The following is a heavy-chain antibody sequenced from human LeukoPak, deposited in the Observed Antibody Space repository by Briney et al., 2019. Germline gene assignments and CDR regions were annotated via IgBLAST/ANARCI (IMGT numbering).Heavy chain of an antibody. J-gene: IGHJ4*02. CDR3: AKDLGLWFGEFLHDY. D-gene: IGHD3-10*01. V-gene: IGHV3-23*01. Sequence: PGGSLRLSCAASGFTFSSYAMSWVRQAPGKGLEWVSAISGSGGSTYYADSVKGRFTISRDNSKNTLYLQMHSLRAEDTAVYYCAKDLGLWFGEFLHDYWGQGTLVTVSS. CDR1: GFTFSSYA. CDR2: ISGSGGST.